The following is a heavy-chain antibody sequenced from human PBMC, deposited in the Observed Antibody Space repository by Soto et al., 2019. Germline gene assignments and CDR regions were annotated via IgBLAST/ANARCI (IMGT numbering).Heavy chain of an antibody. CDR3: ARSKSPQVGVAFDY. Sequence: SVKVSCKASGGTFSSYAISWVRQAPGQGLEWMGGIIPIFGTANYAQKFQGRVTITADKSTSTAYMELSSLRSEDTAVYYCARSKSPQVGVAFDYWGQGSLVTVSS. D-gene: IGHD1-26*01. V-gene: IGHV1-69*06. J-gene: IGHJ4*02. CDR1: GGTFSSYA. CDR2: IIPIFGTA.